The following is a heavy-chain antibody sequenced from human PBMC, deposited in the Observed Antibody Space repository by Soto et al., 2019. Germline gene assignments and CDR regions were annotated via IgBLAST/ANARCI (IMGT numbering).Heavy chain of an antibody. CDR3: ARSYSGKYYYYYYMDV. D-gene: IGHD5-12*01. CDR2: ISSSSSYI. Sequence: PGGSLRLSCAASGFTFSSYSMNWVRQAPGKGLEWVSSISSSSSYIYYADSVKGRFTISRDNAKNSLYLQMNSLRAEDTAVYYCARSYSGKYYYYYYMDVWGKGTTVTVSS. J-gene: IGHJ6*03. CDR1: GFTFSSYS. V-gene: IGHV3-21*01.